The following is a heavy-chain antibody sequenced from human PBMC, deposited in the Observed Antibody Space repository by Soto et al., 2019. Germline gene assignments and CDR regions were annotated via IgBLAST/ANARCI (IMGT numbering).Heavy chain of an antibody. Sequence: SVKVSCKASGGTFSSYAISWVRQAPGQGLEWMGGIIPIFGTANYAQKFQGRVTITADESTSTAYMELSSLRSEDTAVYYCARDHTPNCGGDCYSVQWYFDLWGRGTLVTVSS. V-gene: IGHV1-69*13. CDR3: ARDHTPNCGGDCYSVQWYFDL. CDR2: IIPIFGTA. D-gene: IGHD2-21*02. CDR1: GGTFSSYA. J-gene: IGHJ2*01.